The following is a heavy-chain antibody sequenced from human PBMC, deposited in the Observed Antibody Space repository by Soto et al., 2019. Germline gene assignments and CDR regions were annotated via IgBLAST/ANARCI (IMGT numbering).Heavy chain of an antibody. D-gene: IGHD2-2*01. Sequence: ASETLSLTCTVSGDSIISSNYYWAWIRQSPGKGLEWIGNMYYSGSTYYNLSLKSRVTMSVDTSKNQFSLKISSVTAADTSVYYCARIVVIPAAPDYYNYYDVDVWGQGTTVTVSS. V-gene: IGHV4-39*01. CDR2: MYYSGST. CDR1: GDSIISSNYY. CDR3: ARIVVIPAAPDYYNYYDVDV. J-gene: IGHJ6*02.